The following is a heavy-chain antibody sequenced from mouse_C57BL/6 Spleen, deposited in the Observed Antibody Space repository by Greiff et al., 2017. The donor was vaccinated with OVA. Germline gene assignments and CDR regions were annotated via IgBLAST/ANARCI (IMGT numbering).Heavy chain of an antibody. Sequence: VQLQQSGPELVKPGASVKISCKASGYAFSSSWMNWVKQRPGKGLEWIGRIYPGDGDTNYNGKFKGRATLTADKSSSTASMQLSSLTSEDSAVYFCARYDYDSAWFAYWGQGTLVTVSA. V-gene: IGHV1-82*01. D-gene: IGHD2-4*01. CDR2: IYPGDGDT. CDR1: GYAFSSSW. J-gene: IGHJ3*01. CDR3: ARYDYDSAWFAY.